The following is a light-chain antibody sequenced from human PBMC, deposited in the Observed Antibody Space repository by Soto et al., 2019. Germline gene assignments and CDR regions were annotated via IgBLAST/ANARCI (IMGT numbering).Light chain of an antibody. CDR1: QTISVS. Sequence: IQMTQSPSTLSASVGDTVTITCRASQTISVSLAWYRQKPGKAPNLLIYDASTLQEGVPSRFSGSGSGTEFTLTVTRLQPDDFATCFCQQYDKYSTFGHGTKVDVK. CDR3: QQYDKYST. J-gene: IGKJ1*01. V-gene: IGKV1-5*01. CDR2: DAS.